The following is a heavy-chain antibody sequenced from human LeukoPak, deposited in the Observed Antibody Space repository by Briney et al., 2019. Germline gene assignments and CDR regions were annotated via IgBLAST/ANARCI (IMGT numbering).Heavy chain of an antibody. V-gene: IGHV3-53*01. Sequence: GGSLRLSCAASGFTVSNNYMSWVRQAPGKGLEWVSVIYSSGNTYYADSVKGRFTISRDNSKNTLYLQMNSLRAGDTAVYYCARDGLDRGSREYYFDSWGQGTLVTVSS. D-gene: IGHD3/OR15-3a*01. CDR3: ARDGLDRGSREYYFDS. J-gene: IGHJ4*02. CDR2: IYSSGNT. CDR1: GFTVSNNY.